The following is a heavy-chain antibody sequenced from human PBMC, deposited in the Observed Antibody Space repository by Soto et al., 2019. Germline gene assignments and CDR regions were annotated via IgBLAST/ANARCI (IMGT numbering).Heavy chain of an antibody. D-gene: IGHD5-12*01. CDR2: IGAYNGNT. J-gene: IGHJ6*03. V-gene: IGHV1-18*01. CDR3: ARYSGSPPFDYYYYMDV. Sequence: QVQLVQSGAEVKKPGASVKVSCKASGYTFTSYGISWVRQAPGQGLEWMGWIGAYNGNTNYAQKLQGRVTMTTDTSTSTAYMELRSLRSDDTAVYYCARYSGSPPFDYYYYMDVWGKGTTVTVSS. CDR1: GYTFTSYG.